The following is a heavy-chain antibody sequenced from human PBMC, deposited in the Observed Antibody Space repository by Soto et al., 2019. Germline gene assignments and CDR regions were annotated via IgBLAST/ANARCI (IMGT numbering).Heavy chain of an antibody. CDR3: ARDDAAPRYYYGMDV. CDR2: ISSSSSYI. CDR1: GFTFSSYS. D-gene: IGHD6-6*01. J-gene: IGHJ6*02. Sequence: GGSLRLSCAASGFTFSSYSMNWVRQAPGKGLEWVSSISSSSSYIYYADSVKGRFTISRDNAKNSLYLQMNSLRAEDTAVYYCARDDAAPRYYYGMDVWGQGTTVTVSS. V-gene: IGHV3-21*01.